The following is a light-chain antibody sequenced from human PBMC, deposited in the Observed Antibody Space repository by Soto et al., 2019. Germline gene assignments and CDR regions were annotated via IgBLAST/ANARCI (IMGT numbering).Light chain of an antibody. CDR3: QQYHMWPVST. Sequence: IVVTQCPSPLSVSLGEMATLSCRSGDSIGTNVALYQHRPGQSPRLLIYNASTRPPGVAARFSGIGSGTECTHTISSLQPEDFAVYYCQQYHMWPVSTFGQGTKLYSK. CDR2: NAS. CDR1: DSIGTN. J-gene: IGKJ2*01. V-gene: IGKV3-15*01.